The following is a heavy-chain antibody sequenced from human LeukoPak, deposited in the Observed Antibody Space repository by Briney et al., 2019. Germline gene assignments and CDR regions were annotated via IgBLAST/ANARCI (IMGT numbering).Heavy chain of an antibody. CDR2: INNSGST. V-gene: IGHV4-34*01. Sequence: SEALSLTCAADGGFFSGYYWRWIRHPPGGGVGWIGEINNSGSTNYNPSLKSRVTITVDTSKNQFSLKLNSVTAADTAVYFCARRPGRFDSLVGAFDIWGEGTMVTVSS. CDR3: ARRPGRFDSLVGAFDI. J-gene: IGHJ3*02. D-gene: IGHD3-9*01. CDR1: GGFFSGYY.